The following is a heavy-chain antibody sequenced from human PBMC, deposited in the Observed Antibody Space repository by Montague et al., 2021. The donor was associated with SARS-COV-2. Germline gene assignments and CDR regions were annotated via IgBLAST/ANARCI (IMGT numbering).Heavy chain of an antibody. D-gene: IGHD3-10*01. CDR2: ISSSGSSI. CDR3: ARDRGYGDFYYYGMAA. V-gene: IGHV3-48*03. Sequence: SLRLSCAASGFTFSNYEMNWVRQAPGKGLEWVLYISSSGSSIYYADSVKGRFTISRDNAQNSLYLQMNSLRAEDTGVYYCARDRGYGDFYYYGMAAWGQGTTVTVSS. J-gene: IGHJ6*02. CDR1: GFTFSNYE.